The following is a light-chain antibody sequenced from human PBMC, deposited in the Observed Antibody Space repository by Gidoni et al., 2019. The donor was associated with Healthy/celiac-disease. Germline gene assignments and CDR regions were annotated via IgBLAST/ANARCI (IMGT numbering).Light chain of an antibody. CDR3: QQSYSTSWT. J-gene: IGKJ2*02. Sequence: DIQMTQSPSSLSASVGDRVTITCRAIQSISSYLHWYQQKPGKAPKLLIYAASSLQSGVPSRFSGSGSGTDFTLTISSLPPEDFATYYCQQSYSTSWTFGQGTKLEIK. CDR1: QSISSY. V-gene: IGKV1-39*01. CDR2: AAS.